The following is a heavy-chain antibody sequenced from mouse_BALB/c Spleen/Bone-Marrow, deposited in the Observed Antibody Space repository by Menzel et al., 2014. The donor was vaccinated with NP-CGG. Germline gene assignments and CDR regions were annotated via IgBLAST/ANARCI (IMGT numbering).Heavy chain of an antibody. D-gene: IGHD2-14*01. J-gene: IGHJ2*01. CDR1: GYTFTSYW. V-gene: IGHV1-7*01. Sequence: VQLVESGAELAKPGASVKMSCKASGYTFTSYWMHWVKQRPGQGLEWIGYINPSTIYSAYNQKFKDKATLTADKSSSTAYMQLSSLTSEDSAVYYCALYYRYDYFDYWGQGTTLTVSS. CDR3: ALYYRYDYFDY. CDR2: INPSTIYS.